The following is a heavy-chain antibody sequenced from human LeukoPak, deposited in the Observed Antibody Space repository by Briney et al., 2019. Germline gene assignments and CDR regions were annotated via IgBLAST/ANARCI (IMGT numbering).Heavy chain of an antibody. J-gene: IGHJ6*02. Sequence: GGSLRLSCAASGSTFSSYSMNWVRQAPGKGLEWVSSISSSSSYIYYADSVKGRFTISRDNAKNSLYLQMNSLRAEDTAVYYCARDRVKEDGYNYFSRYYYHGMDVWGQGTTVTVSS. CDR1: GSTFSSYS. CDR3: ARDRVKEDGYNYFSRYYYHGMDV. D-gene: IGHD5-24*01. CDR2: ISSSSSYI. V-gene: IGHV3-21*01.